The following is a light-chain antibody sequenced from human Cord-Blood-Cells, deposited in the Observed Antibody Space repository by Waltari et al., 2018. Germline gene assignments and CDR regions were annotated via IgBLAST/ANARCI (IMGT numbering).Light chain of an antibody. CDR1: QSISSY. Sequence: DIQMTQSPSSLSASVGDSVTITCRASQSISSYLNWYQQKPGKDPKLLIYAASSLQSGVPSRFSGSGSGTDFTLTISSLQPEDFATYYCQQSYSTLLYTFGQGTKLEIK. J-gene: IGKJ2*01. V-gene: IGKV1-39*01. CDR2: AAS. CDR3: QQSYSTLLYT.